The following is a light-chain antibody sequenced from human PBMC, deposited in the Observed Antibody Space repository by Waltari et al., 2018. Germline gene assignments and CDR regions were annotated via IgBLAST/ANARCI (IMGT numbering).Light chain of an antibody. CDR1: QTVRATY. V-gene: IGKV3-20*01. CDR2: DTS. J-gene: IGKJ4*01. CDR3: QQYDISPLT. Sequence: EIVLTQSSGTLSLSPGERATLSCRASQTVRATYLAWYQQKPGQAPTLVIHDTSSRATGIPDRFSGSGSGTDFSLTINSLEPEDFAVYYCQQYDISPLTFGGGTKVETK.